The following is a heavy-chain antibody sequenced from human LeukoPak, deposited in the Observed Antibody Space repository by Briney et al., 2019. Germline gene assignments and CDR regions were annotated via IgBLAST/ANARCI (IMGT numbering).Heavy chain of an antibody. CDR2: IYSSGST. J-gene: IGHJ3*02. CDR3: ARSDGYGLVSI. CDR1: GASINSGSNY. Sequence: SETLSLTCRVSGASINSGSNYWGWIRQPPGKTLEWIGSIYSSGSTYYNPSLKSRVIIMIDTPKNHFSLTLSSVTAADTAVYYCARSDGYGLVSIWGQGTMVTVSS. V-gene: IGHV4-39*07. D-gene: IGHD3-10*01.